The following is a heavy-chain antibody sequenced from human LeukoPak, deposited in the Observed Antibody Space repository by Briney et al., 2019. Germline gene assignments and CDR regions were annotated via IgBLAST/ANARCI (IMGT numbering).Heavy chain of an antibody. CDR3: ARGPSDASFDY. Sequence: ASGKVSCKTSGYTFSAYYIHWIRQAPGQGFEWMGWINPINGGIRVAQKFQGRVTMTRDTSMNTVYVELSGLLTDDTAVYFCARGPSDASFDYWGQGTLVTVSS. J-gene: IGHJ4*02. D-gene: IGHD1-26*01. CDR2: INPINGGI. CDR1: GYTFSAYY. V-gene: IGHV1-2*02.